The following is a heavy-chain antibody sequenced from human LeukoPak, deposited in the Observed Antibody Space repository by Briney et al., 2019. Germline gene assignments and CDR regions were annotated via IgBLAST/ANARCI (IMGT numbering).Heavy chain of an antibody. CDR2: ISSSMSSI. CDR3: ARASGDIVETATMGSY. V-gene: IGHV3-21*01. D-gene: IGHD5-18*01. CDR1: GFTPNSYI. J-gene: IGHJ4*02. Sequence: PGGSLRLSRAASGFTPNSYIMNWVRQAPGKGVEWVSSISSSMSSIYYADSVKGRLTISRDNATHSMYLQMNSLRAEDTAVYYCARASGDIVETATMGSYWGQGTLVTVSS.